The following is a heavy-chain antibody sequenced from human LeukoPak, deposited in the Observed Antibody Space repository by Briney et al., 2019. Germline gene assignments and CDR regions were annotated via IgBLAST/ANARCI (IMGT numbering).Heavy chain of an antibody. CDR1: GFTFNTYS. CDR3: LRGDRRDY. Sequence: GGSLRLSCEASGFTFNTYSMNWARQAPGKGLEWVSSTDSSGGYMFYADSGKGRFIISRDNAKDSLYLQMNSLRVEDTAVYYCLRGDRRDYWGQGTLVTVSS. V-gene: IGHV3-21*06. J-gene: IGHJ4*02. CDR2: TDSSGGYM.